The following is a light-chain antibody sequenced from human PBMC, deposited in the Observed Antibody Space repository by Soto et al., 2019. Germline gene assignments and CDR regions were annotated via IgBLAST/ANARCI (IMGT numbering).Light chain of an antibody. CDR2: GAS. V-gene: IGKV3-20*01. CDR3: QQYGSSPPT. CDR1: QSVSSSY. J-gene: IGKJ1*01. Sequence: EIVLTQSQGTLSLSPGERATLSCRASQSVSSSYLAWYQQKPGQAPRLLIYGASSRATGIPDRFSGSGYGTDFTLTISRLEPEDFAVYYCQQYGSSPPTFGQGTKVEIK.